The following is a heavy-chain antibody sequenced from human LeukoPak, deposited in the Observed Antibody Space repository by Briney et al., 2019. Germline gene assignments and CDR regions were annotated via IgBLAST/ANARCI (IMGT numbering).Heavy chain of an antibody. CDR3: AGQHDGNGYYFY. V-gene: IGHV4-38-2*01. J-gene: IGHJ4*02. Sequence: LRLSCAASGFTFDDYAMHWVRQAPGKGLEWIGSIYHSGSIYYNPSLKSRVTISVDKSNNRFPLKLTSVTAADTAVYYCAGQHDGNGYYFYWGQGTLVTVSS. D-gene: IGHD3-22*01. CDR2: IYHSGSI. CDR1: GFTFDDYA.